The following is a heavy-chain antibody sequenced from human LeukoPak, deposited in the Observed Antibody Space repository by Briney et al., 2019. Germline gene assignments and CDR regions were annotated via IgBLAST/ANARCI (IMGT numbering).Heavy chain of an antibody. V-gene: IGHV1-69*05. J-gene: IGHJ5*02. CDR3: ARHYGNDILTESGFDP. Sequence: SVKVSCKTSGGTFSSFAITWVRQTPGQGLEWMGGIIPIFGTTNYAQKFQNRVTMTRGTSISTAYMELGRLRSDDTAVYYCARHYGNDILTESGFDPWGQGTLVTVSS. CDR2: IIPIFGTT. D-gene: IGHD3-9*01. CDR1: GGTFSSFA.